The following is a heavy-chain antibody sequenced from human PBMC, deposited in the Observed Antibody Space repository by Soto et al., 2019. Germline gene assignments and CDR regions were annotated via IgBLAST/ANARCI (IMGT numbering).Heavy chain of an antibody. J-gene: IGHJ6*02. CDR3: VRDALDYGDYDGMDV. V-gene: IGHV3-33*01. Sequence: QVQLVESGGGVVQPGRSLRLSCAASGFTFSSYGMHWVRQAPGKGLEWVAVIWYDGSNKYYADSVKGRFTISRDNSKNTLYLQKNSLRAEDTAVYYCVRDALDYGDYDGMDVWGQGTTVTVSS. CDR1: GFTFSSYG. D-gene: IGHD4-17*01. CDR2: IWYDGSNK.